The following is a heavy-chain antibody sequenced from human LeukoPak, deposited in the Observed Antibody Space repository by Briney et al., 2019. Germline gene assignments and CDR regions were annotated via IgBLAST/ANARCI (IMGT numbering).Heavy chain of an antibody. CDR3: ARRGGNYADY. CDR2: IYYSGST. V-gene: IGHV4-39*01. Sequence: SETLSLTCTVSGGSISSSSYYWGWIRQPPGKGLEWIGSIYYSGSTYYNPSLKSRVTISVDTSKNQSSLKLSSVTAADTAVYYCARRGGNYADYWGQGTLVTVSS. J-gene: IGHJ4*02. CDR1: GGSISSSSYY. D-gene: IGHD1-26*01.